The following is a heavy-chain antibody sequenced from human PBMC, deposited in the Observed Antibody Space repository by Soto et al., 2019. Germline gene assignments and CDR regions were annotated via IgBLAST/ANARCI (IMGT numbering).Heavy chain of an antibody. J-gene: IGHJ3*02. CDR3: ARDPPITYYYDSSGYAGAFDI. V-gene: IGHV3-48*02. Sequence: GGSLRLSCAASGFTFSSYSMNWVRQAPGKGLEWVSYISSSSSTIYYADSVKGRFTISRDNAKNSLYLQMNSLRDEDTAVYYCARDPPITYYYDSSGYAGAFDIWGQGTMVTVSS. CDR1: GFTFSSYS. CDR2: ISSSSSTI. D-gene: IGHD3-22*01.